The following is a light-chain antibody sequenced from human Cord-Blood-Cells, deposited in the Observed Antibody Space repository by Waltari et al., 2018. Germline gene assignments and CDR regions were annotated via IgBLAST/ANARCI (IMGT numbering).Light chain of an antibody. Sequence: DIVMTQSPLSLPVTPGEPASISCRSSQSLLHSNGYNYLDWYLKTPGQSPQLLIYLGSNRASGVPDRFSGSGSGTDFTLKISRVEAEDVGVYYCMQALQTPTFGQGTKVEIK. CDR3: MQALQTPT. J-gene: IGKJ1*01. CDR2: LGS. CDR1: QSLLHSNGYNY. V-gene: IGKV2-28*01.